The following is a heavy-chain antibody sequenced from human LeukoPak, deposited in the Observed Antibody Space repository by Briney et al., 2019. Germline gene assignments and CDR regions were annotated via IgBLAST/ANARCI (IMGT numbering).Heavy chain of an antibody. Sequence: ASVKVSCKASGYTFTSYYMHWVRQAPGQGLEWMGIINPSGGSTSYAQKFQGRVTMTRDTSTSTVYMELSSLRSEDTAVYYCAGEAVAGPYWYYGMDVWGQGTTVTVSS. CDR3: AGEAVAGPYWYYGMDV. CDR1: GYTFTSYY. CDR2: INPSGGST. D-gene: IGHD6-19*01. J-gene: IGHJ6*02. V-gene: IGHV1-46*01.